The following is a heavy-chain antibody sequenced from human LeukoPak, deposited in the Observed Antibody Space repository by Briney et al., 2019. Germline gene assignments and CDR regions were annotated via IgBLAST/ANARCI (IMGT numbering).Heavy chain of an antibody. CDR2: IYYSGST. CDR1: GGSISSSSYY. D-gene: IGHD1-20*01. Sequence: PSETLSLTCTVSGGSISSSSYYWGWIRQPPGKGLEWIGSIYYSGSTYYNPSLKSRVTISVDTSKNQFSLKLSSVTAADTAVYYCAKITGFSAFDIWGQGTMVTVSS. V-gene: IGHV4-39*01. CDR3: AKITGFSAFDI. J-gene: IGHJ3*02.